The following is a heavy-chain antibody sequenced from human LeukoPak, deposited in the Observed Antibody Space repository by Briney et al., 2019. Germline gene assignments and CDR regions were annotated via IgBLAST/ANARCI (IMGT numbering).Heavy chain of an antibody. CDR3: AKVAGLYYDFWSGYYDY. Sequence: GGSLRLSCAASGFTFSSYAMSWVRQPPGKGLEWVSSMSGTGSSTYYADSVKGRFTISRDNCKNTLYLQMNSLRAEDTAVYYCAKVAGLYYDFWSGYYDYWGQGTLVTVSS. CDR1: GFTFSSYA. V-gene: IGHV3-23*01. J-gene: IGHJ4*02. D-gene: IGHD3-3*01. CDR2: MSGTGSST.